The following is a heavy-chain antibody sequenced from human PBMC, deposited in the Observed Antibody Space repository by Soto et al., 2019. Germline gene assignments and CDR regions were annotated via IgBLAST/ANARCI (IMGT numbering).Heavy chain of an antibody. CDR3: AREDDGGDSDYYGLDV. D-gene: IGHD2-21*02. V-gene: IGHV4-30-4*08. Sequence: WTWIRQSPGTGLEWIGYIYYSGSIFYNPSFKSRVTISVDTSKNQFSLQLSSVTAADTAVYFCAREDDGGDSDYYGLDVWGQGTTVTVSS. CDR2: IYYSGSI. J-gene: IGHJ6*02.